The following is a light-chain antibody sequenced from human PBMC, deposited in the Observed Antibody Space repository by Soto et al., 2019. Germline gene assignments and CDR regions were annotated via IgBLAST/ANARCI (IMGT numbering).Light chain of an antibody. CDR2: GAS. CDR3: QQYGSSVWT. V-gene: IGKV3-20*01. Sequence: EIVFIPSPSTLSLSPGGRATLSCRSSQSVSNNYLAWYQQKPGQAPRLLIYGASNRATGIPDRFSGSGSGTDFTLTISRLEPEDFAVYYCQQYGSSVWTFGQGTKVDIK. J-gene: IGKJ1*01. CDR1: QSVSNNY.